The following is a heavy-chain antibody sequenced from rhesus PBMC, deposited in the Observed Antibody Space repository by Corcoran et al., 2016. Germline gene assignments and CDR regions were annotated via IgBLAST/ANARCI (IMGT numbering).Heavy chain of an antibody. CDR1: GGYISSNY. CDR3: ARDQPNCRRFDY. D-gene: IGHD2-33*01. J-gene: IGHJ4*01. V-gene: IGHV4-147*01. CDR2: IYGGSATP. Sequence: QVQLQESGPGLVKPSETLSLTCAVSGGYISSNYWNGIRQSPGKGLEWIGYIYGGSATPGSNPSLMSRVTISTGTTTNQFYLKLGSVTATDTAMYYCARDQPNCRRFDYWGQGVLLTVSS.